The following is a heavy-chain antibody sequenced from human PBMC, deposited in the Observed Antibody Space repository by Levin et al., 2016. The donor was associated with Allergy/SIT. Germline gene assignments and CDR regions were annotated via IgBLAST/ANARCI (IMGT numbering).Heavy chain of an antibody. D-gene: IGHD6-13*01. CDR3: AKDGLIEAAGRFDY. V-gene: IGHV3-23*01. CDR1: GFTFSNYA. J-gene: IGHJ4*02. CDR2: ISGSGGST. Sequence: GGSLRLSCAASGFTFSNYAMSWVRQAPGKGLEWVSGISGSGGSTYYSDSVKGRFTISRDNTKNTLSLQMNSLRAEDTAVYYCAKDGLIEAAGRFDYWGQGTLVTVSS.